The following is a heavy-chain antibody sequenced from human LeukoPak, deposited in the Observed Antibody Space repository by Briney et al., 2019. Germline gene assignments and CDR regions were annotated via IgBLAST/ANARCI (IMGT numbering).Heavy chain of an antibody. D-gene: IGHD6-19*01. CDR3: ATDGWAGTGY. Sequence: ASVKVSCKVSGYTLTELSMHWVRQAPGKGLEWMGGFDPEDGETIYAQKFQGRVTTTEDTSTDTAYMELSSLRSEDTAVYYCATDGWAGTGYWGQGTLVTVSS. CDR1: GYTLTELS. J-gene: IGHJ4*02. V-gene: IGHV1-24*01. CDR2: FDPEDGET.